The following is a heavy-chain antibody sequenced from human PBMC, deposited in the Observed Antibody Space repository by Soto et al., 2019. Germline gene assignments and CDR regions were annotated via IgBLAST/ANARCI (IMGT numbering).Heavy chain of an antibody. V-gene: IGHV1-69*13. D-gene: IGHD3-22*01. CDR1: GYTFTGYY. CDR3: ARDYDSMAGYFDY. CDR2: IIPIFGTA. J-gene: IGHJ4*02. Sequence: SGKCSCKTSGYTFTGYYIHWVRQAPGQGLEWMGGIIPIFGTANYAQKFQGRVTITADESTSTAYMELSSLRSEDTAVYYCARDYDSMAGYFDYWGQGTLVTVSS.